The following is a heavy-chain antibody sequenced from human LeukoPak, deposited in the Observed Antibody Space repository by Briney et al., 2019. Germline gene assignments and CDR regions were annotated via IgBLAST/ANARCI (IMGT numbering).Heavy chain of an antibody. J-gene: IGHJ5*02. Sequence: SETLSLTCTVSGGSISSYYWSWIRQPPGKGLEWIGYIYYSGSTNYNPSLKSRVTISVDTSKNQFSLKLSSVTAADTAVYYCARDLAGAILGWFYPWGQGTLVTVSS. D-gene: IGHD1-26*01. CDR3: ARDLAGAILGWFYP. CDR2: IYYSGST. V-gene: IGHV4-59*01. CDR1: GGSISSYY.